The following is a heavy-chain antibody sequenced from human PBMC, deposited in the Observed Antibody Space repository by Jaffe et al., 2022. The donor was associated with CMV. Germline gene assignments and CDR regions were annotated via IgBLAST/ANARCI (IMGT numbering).Heavy chain of an antibody. CDR3: ARGGRSFWSGSQNWFDP. V-gene: IGHV4-34*01. CDR2: INHSGST. Sequence: QVQLQQWGAGLLKPSETLSLTCAVYGGSFSGYYWSWIRQPPGKGLEWIGEINHSGSTNYNPSLKSRVTISVDTSKNQFSLKLSSVTAADTAVYYCARGGRSFWSGSQNWFDPWGQGTLVTVSS. CDR1: GGSFSGYY. D-gene: IGHD3-3*01. J-gene: IGHJ5*02.